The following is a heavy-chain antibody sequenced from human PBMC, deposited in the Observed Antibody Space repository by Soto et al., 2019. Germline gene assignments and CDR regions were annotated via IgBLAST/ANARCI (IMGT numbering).Heavy chain of an antibody. CDR1: GFTFSDFA. D-gene: IGHD2-21*01. Sequence: GGSLRLSCAASGFTFSDFAMAWVRQAPGKGLEWVSSASGSGSGTYYADSVKGRFTISRDNSKNTLFLHMTNLRAGDTALYFCAKGRPGVAAAPDYWGQGTLVTVSS. CDR2: ASGSGSGT. V-gene: IGHV3-23*01. CDR3: AKGRPGVAAAPDY. J-gene: IGHJ4*02.